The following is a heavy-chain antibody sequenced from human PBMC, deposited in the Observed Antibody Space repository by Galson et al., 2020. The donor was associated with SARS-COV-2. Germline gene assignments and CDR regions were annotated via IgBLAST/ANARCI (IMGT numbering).Heavy chain of an antibody. CDR2: FDPEDGET. CDR1: GYTLTELS. J-gene: IGHJ6*02. D-gene: IGHD2-15*01. CDR3: ATGPLGDRDYYYYYGMDV. V-gene: IGHV1-24*01. Sequence: ASVKVSCKVSGYTLTELSMHWVRQAPGKGLEWMGGFDPEDGETIYAQKFQGRVTMTEDTSTDTVYMELSSLRSEDTAVYYCATGPLGDRDYYYYYGMDVWGQGTTVTVSS.